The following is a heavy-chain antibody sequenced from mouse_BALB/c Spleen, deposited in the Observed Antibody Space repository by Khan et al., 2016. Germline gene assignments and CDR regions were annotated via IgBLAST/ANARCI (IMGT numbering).Heavy chain of an antibody. CDR3: ASPPLYYGYAWFAY. D-gene: IGHD1-2*01. V-gene: IGHV4-1*02. J-gene: IGHJ3*01. CDR2: INPDSSTI. Sequence: EVKLLESGGGLVQPGGSLKLSCAASGFDFSRYWMSWVRQAPGKGREWIGEINPDSSTINYTTSLKDKFIISRDYANNTLYLQMSKVRSEVTALFYCASPPLYYGYAWFAYWGPGTLVTVSA. CDR1: GFDFSRYW.